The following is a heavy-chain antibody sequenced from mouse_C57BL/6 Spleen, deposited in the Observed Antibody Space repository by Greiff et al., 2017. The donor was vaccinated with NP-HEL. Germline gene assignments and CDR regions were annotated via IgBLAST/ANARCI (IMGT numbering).Heavy chain of an antibody. CDR3: ARTTTVSWDY. CDR2: IYPGDGDT. CDR1: GYAFSSSW. Sequence: QVQLKESGPELVKPGASVKISCKASGYAFSSSWMNWVKQRPGKGLEWIGRIYPGDGDTNYNGKFKGKATLTADKSSSTAYMQLSSLTSEDSAVYFCARTTTVSWDYWGQGTSVTVSS. D-gene: IGHD1-1*01. V-gene: IGHV1-82*01. J-gene: IGHJ4*01.